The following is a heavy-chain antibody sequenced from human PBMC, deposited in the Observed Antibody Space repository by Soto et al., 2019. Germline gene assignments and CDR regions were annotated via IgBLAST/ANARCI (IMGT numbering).Heavy chain of an antibody. CDR3: ARSAGAATATRSDAFDI. V-gene: IGHV4-59*01. CDR1: GGSISSYY. Sequence: PSETLSLTCTVSGGSISSYYWSWIRQPPGKGLEWIGYIYYSGSTNYNPSLKSRVTISVETSKSQFSLKLSSVTAADTAMYYCARSAGAATATRSDAFDIACQGTMVTVSS. D-gene: IGHD2-15*01. CDR2: IYYSGST. J-gene: IGHJ3*02.